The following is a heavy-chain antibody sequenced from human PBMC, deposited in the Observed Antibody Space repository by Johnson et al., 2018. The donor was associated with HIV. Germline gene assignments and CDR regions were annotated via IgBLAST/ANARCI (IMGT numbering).Heavy chain of an antibody. J-gene: IGHJ3*02. CDR2: ISYDGSDK. Sequence: QVQLVESGGGVVQPVGSLRLSCAASGFTFSSFGMHWVRQAPAKGLEWVAFISYDGSDKDNADSVRGRFTISRDNSKNTLYLQMNSLRAEDTAVYYCARDKGTNFSGWYRESDAFDIWGQGTMVTVSS. V-gene: IGHV3-30*04. D-gene: IGHD6-19*01. CDR1: GFTFSSFG. CDR3: ARDKGTNFSGWYRESDAFDI.